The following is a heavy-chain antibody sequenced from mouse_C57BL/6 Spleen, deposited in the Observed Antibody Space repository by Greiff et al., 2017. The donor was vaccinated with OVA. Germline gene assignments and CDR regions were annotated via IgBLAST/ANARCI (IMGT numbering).Heavy chain of an antibody. Sequence: QVQLQQSGAELLKPGASVKLSCKATGYTFTGYWIEWVKQRPGHGLEWIGEILPGSGSTNYNEKFKGKTTFTADTSSNTAYMQLSSLTTEDSAIYYCARRGLNWDDRYFDYWGQGTTLTVSS. CDR2: ILPGSGST. J-gene: IGHJ2*01. CDR1: GYTFTGYW. CDR3: ARRGLNWDDRYFDY. D-gene: IGHD4-1*01. V-gene: IGHV1-9*01.